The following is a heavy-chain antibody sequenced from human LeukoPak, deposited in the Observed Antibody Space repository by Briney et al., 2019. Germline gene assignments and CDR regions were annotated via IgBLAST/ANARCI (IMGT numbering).Heavy chain of an antibody. Sequence: GESLKISCKGSGYNFRGHWIAWVRQMPGKGLEWMGIIYPGDSDTRYSPSFQGQVTISADKSISTAYLQWSSLKASDTAMYYCAREFSGYNDYWGQGTLVTVSS. CDR1: GYNFRGHW. CDR2: IYPGDSDT. V-gene: IGHV5-51*01. CDR3: AREFSGYNDY. J-gene: IGHJ4*02. D-gene: IGHD5-12*01.